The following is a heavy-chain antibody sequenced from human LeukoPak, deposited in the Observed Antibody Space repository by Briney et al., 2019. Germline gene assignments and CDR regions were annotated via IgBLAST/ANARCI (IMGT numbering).Heavy chain of an antibody. V-gene: IGHV4-34*01. D-gene: IGHD2-15*01. CDR1: GGSFSGYY. CDR3: ARAWPIVVVVAATGIDAFDI. Sequence: SETLSLTCAVYGGSFSGYYWSWICQPPGKGLEWIGEINHSGSTNYNPSLKSRVTISVDTSKNQFSLKLSSVTAADTAVYYCARAWPIVVVVAATGIDAFDIWGQGTMVTVSS. J-gene: IGHJ3*02. CDR2: INHSGST.